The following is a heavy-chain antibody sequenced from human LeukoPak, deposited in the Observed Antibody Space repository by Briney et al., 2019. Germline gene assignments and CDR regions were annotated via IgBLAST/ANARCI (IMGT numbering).Heavy chain of an antibody. CDR3: ARGYYYDSSGYPGVANWFDP. CDR2: IIPIFGTA. CDR1: GGTFSSYA. J-gene: IGHJ5*02. D-gene: IGHD3-22*01. V-gene: IGHV1-69*13. Sequence: ASVKVSCKASGGTFSSYAISWVRQAPGQGLEWMGGIIPIFGTANYAQKFQGRVTITADESTSTAYMELSSLRSEDTAVYYCARGYYYDSSGYPGVANWFDPWGQGTLVTVSS.